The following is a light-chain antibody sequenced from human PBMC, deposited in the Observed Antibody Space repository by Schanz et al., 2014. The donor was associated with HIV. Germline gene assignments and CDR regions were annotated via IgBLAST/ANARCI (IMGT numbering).Light chain of an antibody. Sequence: EIVLTQSPGTLSLSPGERATLSCRASQSVSGFLAWYQQKPGQAPRLLIYGASTRATDLSARFSGSGSGTDFTLTISSLEREDFAVYYCQQYNKWPRTFGQGTKVEVK. CDR2: GAS. CDR1: QSVSGF. V-gene: IGKV3-15*01. CDR3: QQYNKWPRT. J-gene: IGKJ1*01.